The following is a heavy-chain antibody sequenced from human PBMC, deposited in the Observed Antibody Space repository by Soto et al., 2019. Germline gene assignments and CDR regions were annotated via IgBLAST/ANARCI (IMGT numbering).Heavy chain of an antibody. CDR3: ARETTVDGHYFDY. J-gene: IGHJ4*02. D-gene: IGHD4-17*01. CDR1: GYTFTSYY. CDR2: INPSGGST. Sequence: QVQLVQSGAEVKKPGASVKVSCKASGYTFTSYYMHWVRQARGQGLEWMGIINPSGGSTSYAQKVQSRVTMTRDTSTSTVYMELSSLRSEDTAVYYCARETTVDGHYFDYWGQGTLVTVSS. V-gene: IGHV1-46*01.